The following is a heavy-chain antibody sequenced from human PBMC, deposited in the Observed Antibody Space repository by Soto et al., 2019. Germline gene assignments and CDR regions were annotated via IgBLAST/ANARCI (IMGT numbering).Heavy chain of an antibody. Sequence: QVQLVQSGAEVRKPGASVKVSCKASGYTFTNYAIHWVRQAPGQSLECMGWINAGNDDRRYSQNFRNRLSITRDASTSTACMELSSLGSADTALDFCARGIWSSRQESYYLDNWGQGTLVTVSS. J-gene: IGHJ4*02. CDR1: GYTFTNYA. CDR2: INAGNDDR. V-gene: IGHV1-3*01. D-gene: IGHD3-3*01. CDR3: ARGIWSSRQESYYLDN.